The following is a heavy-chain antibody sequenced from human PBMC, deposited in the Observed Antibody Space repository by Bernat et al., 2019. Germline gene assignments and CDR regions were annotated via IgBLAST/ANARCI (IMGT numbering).Heavy chain of an antibody. CDR3: ALDSSSSDYFDY. D-gene: IGHD6-6*01. CDR1: GFTFSTCA. Sequence: EVLLVESGGDLVQPGGSLRLSCAASGFTFSTCAMNWVRQAPGKGLEWVSYISASSSNIHYADSVKGRFTVSRDNAKGSLYLQMNSLRAEDTAVYYCALDSSSSDYFDYWGQGTLVTVSS. J-gene: IGHJ4*02. V-gene: IGHV3-48*01. CDR2: ISASSSNI.